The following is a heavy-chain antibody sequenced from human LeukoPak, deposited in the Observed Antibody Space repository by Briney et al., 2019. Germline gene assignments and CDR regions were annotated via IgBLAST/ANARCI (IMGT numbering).Heavy chain of an antibody. D-gene: IGHD6-13*01. CDR3: AKLRSGGAAAGNY. J-gene: IGHJ4*02. Sequence: GGSLRLSCAASGFTFSTFAIAWVRQAPGKWLEWVSVISGSDGSTYPADSVKCRVTFSRANSRNTLYLQMNSRRAEDTALYYCAKLRSGGAAAGNYWGQGTLVTVPS. CDR1: GFTFSTFA. V-gene: IGHV3-23*01. CDR2: ISGSDGST.